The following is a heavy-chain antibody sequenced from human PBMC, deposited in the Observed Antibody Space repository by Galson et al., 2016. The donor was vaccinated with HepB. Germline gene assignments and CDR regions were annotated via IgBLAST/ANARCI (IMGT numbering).Heavy chain of an antibody. CDR1: GFTFSGYG. CDR2: DSMDGRRK. J-gene: IGHJ3*02. CDR3: VRVRATLTHDAFDI. V-gene: IGHV3-30*03. Sequence: SLRLSCAASGFTFSGYGMHWVRQAPGKGLEWLAADSMDGRRKFYADSVKGRFTFSRDNSKNTLDLQMSSLRAEDTAVYSCVRVRATLTHDAFDIWGQGTMVTVSS. D-gene: IGHD3-10*01.